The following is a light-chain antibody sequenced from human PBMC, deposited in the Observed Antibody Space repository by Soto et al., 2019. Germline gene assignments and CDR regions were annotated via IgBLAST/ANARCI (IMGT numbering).Light chain of an antibody. J-gene: IGKJ1*01. CDR2: GAS. CDR1: QPVSSNY. CDR3: QQYGSSGT. Sequence: EVVLTQSPGTLSLSPGESGTLSCRASQPVSSNYLAWYQQKPGQDPRLLIYGASNRATGIPDRFSGSGSGTDFTLTISRLEPEDFAVYYCQQYGSSGTVGKGTKVDIK. V-gene: IGKV3-20*01.